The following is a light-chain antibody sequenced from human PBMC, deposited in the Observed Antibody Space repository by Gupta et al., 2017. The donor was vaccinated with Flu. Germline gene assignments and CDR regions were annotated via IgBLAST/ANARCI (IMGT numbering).Light chain of an antibody. CDR3: SSYTSSSTRV. V-gene: IGLV2-14*01. Sequence: QSALTQPASVSGSPGQSITISCTGTSSDVGAYDYVSWYQQHPGKAPKLMLYEVSNRPSGLSNRFSGSKSGNTASLTISGLQAEDEADYYCSSYTSSSTRVFGGGTKLTVL. CDR2: EVS. CDR1: SSDVGAYDY. J-gene: IGLJ3*02.